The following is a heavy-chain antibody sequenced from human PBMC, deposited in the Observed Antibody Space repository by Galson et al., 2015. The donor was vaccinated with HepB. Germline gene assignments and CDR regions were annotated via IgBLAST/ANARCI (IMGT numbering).Heavy chain of an antibody. CDR2: IGTAGDT. D-gene: IGHD3-3*01. CDR1: GFTFSSYD. V-gene: IGHV3-13*01. CDR3: ARGVGVVTSAFWYFDL. Sequence: SLRLSCAASGFTFSSYDMHWVRQVTGKGLEWVSGIGTAGDTYYTDSVRGRFTISRENAKNSLYLQMNSLRAGDTAVYYCARGVGVVTSAFWYFDLWGRGTLVTVSS. J-gene: IGHJ2*01.